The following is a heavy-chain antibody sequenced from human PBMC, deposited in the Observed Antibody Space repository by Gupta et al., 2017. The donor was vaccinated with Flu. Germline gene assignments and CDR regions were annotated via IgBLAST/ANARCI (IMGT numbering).Heavy chain of an antibody. CDR2: IAADGSVK. D-gene: IGHD3-10*01. Sequence: EEQLVESGGGLVQPGGSLRLSCAVSGFTFRSYWMACVRQAPGKGLEWVANIAADGSVKNYADSVKGRFTISRDDAKDSLYLQMNSLRVEDTALYYCARNRGWQQFDFWGQGALVTVSS. CDR1: GFTFRSYW. CDR3: ARNRGWQQFDF. J-gene: IGHJ5*01. V-gene: IGHV3-7*01.